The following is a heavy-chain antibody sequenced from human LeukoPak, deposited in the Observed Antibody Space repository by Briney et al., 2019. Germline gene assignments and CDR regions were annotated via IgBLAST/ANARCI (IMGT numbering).Heavy chain of an antibody. V-gene: IGHV1-69*13. J-gene: IGHJ6*02. Sequence: SVKVSCKASGGTFSSYAISWVRQAPGQGLEWMGGIIPIFGTANYAQKFQGRVTITADESTSTAYMELSSLRSEDTAVYYCARSTMVRGVITYYYGMDVWGQGTTVTVSS. CDR1: GGTFSSYA. D-gene: IGHD3-10*01. CDR3: ARSTMVRGVITYYYGMDV. CDR2: IIPIFGTA.